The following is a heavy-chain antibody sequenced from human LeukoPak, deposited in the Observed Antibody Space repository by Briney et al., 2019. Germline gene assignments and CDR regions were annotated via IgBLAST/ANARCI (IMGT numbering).Heavy chain of an antibody. CDR2: IYNSGYT. CDR1: GGSISGYY. V-gene: IGHV4-59*08. CDR3: ASLGGAYSSGWHY. J-gene: IGHJ4*02. Sequence: PSETLSLTCTVSGGSISGYYWSWIRQPPGKGLEWIGYIYNSGYTNYNPSLKSRVTLSVDTPKNQFSLMLNSVTAADTAVYYCASLGGAYSSGWHYWGQGTLVTVSS. D-gene: IGHD6-25*01.